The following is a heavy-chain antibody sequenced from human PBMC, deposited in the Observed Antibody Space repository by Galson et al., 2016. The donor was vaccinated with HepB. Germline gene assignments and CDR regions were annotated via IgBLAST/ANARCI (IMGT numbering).Heavy chain of an antibody. CDR1: GFSVSDTY. D-gene: IGHD3-16*02. Sequence: SLRLSCAASGFSVSDTYMFWVRQAPGKGLEWVSVLYTGGTTYYADSVKGRFTISRDNSMNTLYLQMNSLRAEDTAVYYCAKSIMITSGAVIAPGAFDVWGQGTAVTVSS. V-gene: IGHV3-53*01. CDR2: LYTGGTT. CDR3: AKSIMITSGAVIAPGAFDV. J-gene: IGHJ3*01.